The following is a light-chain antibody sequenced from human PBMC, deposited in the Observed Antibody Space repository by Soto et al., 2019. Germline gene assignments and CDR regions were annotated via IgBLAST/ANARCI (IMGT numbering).Light chain of an antibody. CDR2: RSV. V-gene: IGLV1-44*01. Sequence: QPVLTQPPSASGTPGQRVTISCSGSASNIGSKTVDWYQHLPGTAPKLLIHRSVQRPSGVPARFSGSTSDTSASLAISGLQSEDEADYYCAAWDDSLDEYVFGTWTKLTVL. CDR3: AAWDDSLDEYV. CDR1: ASNIGSKT. J-gene: IGLJ1*01.